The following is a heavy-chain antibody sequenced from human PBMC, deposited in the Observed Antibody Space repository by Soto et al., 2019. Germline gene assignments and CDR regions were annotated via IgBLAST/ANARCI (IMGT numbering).Heavy chain of an antibody. CDR3: AKDRDDYRNYVCDY. J-gene: IGHJ4*02. D-gene: IGHD4-4*01. Sequence: EVQLLESGGGLVQPGGSLRLSCAASGFTFTNYAMTWVRQAPGKGLEWVAISSGSGSGGSANYADSVKGRFTISRDNSKNTLYLQMNSRRVEDTAVYYCAKDRDDYRNYVCDYWGQGTLVTVSS. V-gene: IGHV3-23*01. CDR2: SSGSGSGGSA. CDR1: GFTFTNYA.